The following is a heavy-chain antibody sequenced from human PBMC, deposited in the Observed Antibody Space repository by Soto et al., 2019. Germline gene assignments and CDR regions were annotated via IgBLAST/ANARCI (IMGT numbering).Heavy chain of an antibody. CDR3: AKDLNIMIVVVNAFDI. Sequence: EVQLLESGGGLVQPGGSLRLSCAASGFTFSSYAMSWVRQAPGKGLEWVSAISGSGGSTYYADSVKGRFTISRDNSKNTLYLQMNSLRAEDTAVYYCAKDLNIMIVVVNAFDIWGQGTMVTVSS. V-gene: IGHV3-23*01. CDR1: GFTFSSYA. CDR2: ISGSGGST. D-gene: IGHD3-22*01. J-gene: IGHJ3*02.